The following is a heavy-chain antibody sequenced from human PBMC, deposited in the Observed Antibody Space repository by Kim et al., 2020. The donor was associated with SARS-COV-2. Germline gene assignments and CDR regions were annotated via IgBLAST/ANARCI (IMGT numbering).Heavy chain of an antibody. CDR3: ARGLASEDCSSTSCPNFDY. V-gene: IGHV4-34*01. J-gene: IGHJ4*02. Sequence: SETLSLTCAVYGGSFSGYYWSWIRQPPGKGLEWIGEINHSGSTNYNPSLKSRVTISVDTSKNQFSLKLSSVTAADTAVYYCARGLASEDCSSTSCPNFDYWGQGTLVTVSS. D-gene: IGHD2-2*01. CDR1: GGSFSGYY. CDR2: INHSGST.